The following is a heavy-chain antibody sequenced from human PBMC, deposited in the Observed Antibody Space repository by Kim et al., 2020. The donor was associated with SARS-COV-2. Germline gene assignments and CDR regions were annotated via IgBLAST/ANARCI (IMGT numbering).Heavy chain of an antibody. V-gene: IGHV3-23*01. CDR3: AKDLTYGSGLLDGFDV. J-gene: IGHJ3*01. Sequence: GGSLRLSCAASGFTFSSYAMSWVRQAPGKGLEWVSTISASGDRTYYADSVKGRFTISRDNSKSTLSLQMNSLRAEDTAVHFCAKDLTYGSGLLDGFDVWGQGTMVTVSS. CDR2: ISASGDRT. D-gene: IGHD3-10*01. CDR1: GFTFSSYA.